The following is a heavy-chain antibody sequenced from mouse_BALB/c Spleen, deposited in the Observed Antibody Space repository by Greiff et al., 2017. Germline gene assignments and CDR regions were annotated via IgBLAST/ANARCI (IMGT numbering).Heavy chain of an antibody. CDR2: ISDGGSYT. Sequence: DVMLVESGGGLVKPGGSLKLSCAASGFTFSDYYMYWVRQTPEKRLEWVATISDGGSYTYYPDSVKGRFTISRDNAKNNLYLQMSSLKSEDTAMYYCARDVGKRYFDVWGAETTGTVSS. CDR1: GFTFSDYY. CDR3: ARDVGKRYFDV. D-gene: IGHD2-1*01. V-gene: IGHV5-4*02. J-gene: IGHJ1*01.